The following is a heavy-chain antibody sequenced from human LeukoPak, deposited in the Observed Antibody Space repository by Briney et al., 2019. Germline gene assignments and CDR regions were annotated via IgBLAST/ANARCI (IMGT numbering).Heavy chain of an antibody. V-gene: IGHV1-2*02. J-gene: IGHJ4*02. CDR3: ARDRYQGLWFGDLLD. CDR2: INPNNGGT. D-gene: IGHD3-10*01. CDR1: AYTFAGYY. Sequence: ASVKVSCKASAYTFAGYYIHWVRQAPGQGLEWMGLINPNNGGTNYAQKFQGRVTMTRDTSITTAYMELSTLISDDTAVYYCARDRYQGLWFGDLLDWGQGTLVTVSS.